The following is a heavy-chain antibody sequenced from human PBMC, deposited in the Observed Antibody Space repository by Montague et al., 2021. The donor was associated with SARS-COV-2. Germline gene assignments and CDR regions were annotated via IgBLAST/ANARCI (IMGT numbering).Heavy chain of an antibody. Sequence: SETLSLTCAVYGGSLSGYYWSWIRQPPGKGLEWIGEINYSGTTNYNPSLKSRVTISLDTSKNQFSLKLSSVTATDTAVYDCAGGRRRYNWRDETSYFYGMDVWGQGTTVTVSS. CDR2: INYSGTT. V-gene: IGHV4-34*01. CDR1: GGSLSGYY. J-gene: IGHJ6*02. D-gene: IGHD1-20*01. CDR3: AGGRRRYNWRDETSYFYGMDV.